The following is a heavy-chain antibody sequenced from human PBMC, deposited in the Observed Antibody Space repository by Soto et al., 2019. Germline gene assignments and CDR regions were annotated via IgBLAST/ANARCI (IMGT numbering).Heavy chain of an antibody. CDR1: GGTFSSYT. J-gene: IGHJ4*02. CDR2: IIPILGIA. Sequence: SVKVSCKASGGTFSSYTISWVRQAPGQGLEWMGRIIPILGIANYAQKFQGRVTITADKSTSTAYMELSSLRSEDTAVYYCARGQRRNCSGGSCYDYWGQGTLVTVSS. V-gene: IGHV1-69*02. D-gene: IGHD2-15*01. CDR3: ARGQRRNCSGGSCYDY.